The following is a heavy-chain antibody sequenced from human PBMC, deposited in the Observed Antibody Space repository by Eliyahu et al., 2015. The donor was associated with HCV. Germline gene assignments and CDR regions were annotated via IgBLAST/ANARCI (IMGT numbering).Heavy chain of an antibody. J-gene: IGHJ4*02. CDR1: GFSLNTXGVR. D-gene: IGHD3-22*01. CDR3: SYTGFYDHSGTYYFDF. V-gene: IGHV2-5*01. Sequence: QITLKESGPALVKPTETLTLTCTFSGFSLNTXGVRVGWXRQPPGKALEWLALLYWNDDKVYSPSLRSRVTITKDTSKNQVVLTMTNLDPVDTGTYYCSYTGFYDHSGTYYFDFWGQGTRVTVSS. CDR2: LYWNDDK.